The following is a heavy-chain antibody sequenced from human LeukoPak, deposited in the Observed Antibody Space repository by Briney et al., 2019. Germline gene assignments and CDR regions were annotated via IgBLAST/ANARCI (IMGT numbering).Heavy chain of an antibody. D-gene: IGHD5-12*01. J-gene: IGHJ4*02. V-gene: IGHV3-30*02. CDR1: GFTFSSYG. Sequence: GGSLRLSCAASGFTFSSYGMDWVRQAPGKGLEWVAFIRYDGSNKYYADSVKGRFTISRDNSKNTLYLQMNSLRAEDTAVYYCAREPNPDSGYDSLPVFDYWGQGTLVTVSS. CDR3: AREPNPDSGYDSLPVFDY. CDR2: IRYDGSNK.